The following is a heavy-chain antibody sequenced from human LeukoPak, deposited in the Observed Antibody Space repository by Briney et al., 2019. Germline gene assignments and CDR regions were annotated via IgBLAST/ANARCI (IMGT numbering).Heavy chain of an antibody. Sequence: PGGSLSLSCAASGFPVSSNYMSWVRQAPGKGLEWVSVICSGGSTYYADSVKGRFTISRDNSKNTLYLQMNSLRAEDTAVYYCARSSSWYGVDYWGQGTLVTVSS. CDR2: ICSGGST. D-gene: IGHD6-13*01. CDR3: ARSSSWYGVDY. CDR1: GFPVSSNY. V-gene: IGHV3-53*01. J-gene: IGHJ4*02.